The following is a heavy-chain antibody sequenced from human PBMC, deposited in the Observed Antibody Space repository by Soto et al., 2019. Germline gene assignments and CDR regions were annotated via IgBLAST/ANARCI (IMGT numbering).Heavy chain of an antibody. CDR1: GFTVSSNY. CDR2: IYSGGST. D-gene: IGHD1-20*01. Sequence: PGGSLRLSCAASGFTVSSNYMSWVRQAPGKGLEWVSVIYSGGSTYYADSVKGRFTISRDNSKNTLYLQMNSLRAEDTAVYYCARGGISSPTYYYYGMDVWGQGTTVTVSS. V-gene: IGHV3-53*01. CDR3: ARGGISSPTYYYYGMDV. J-gene: IGHJ6*02.